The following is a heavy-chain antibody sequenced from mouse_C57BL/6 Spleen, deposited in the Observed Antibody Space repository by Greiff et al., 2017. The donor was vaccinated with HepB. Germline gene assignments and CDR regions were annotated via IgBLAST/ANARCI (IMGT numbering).Heavy chain of an antibody. CDR2: IHPNSGST. CDR1: GYTFTSYW. V-gene: IGHV1-64*01. Sequence: VQLQQPGAELVKPGASVKLSCKASGYTFTSYWMHWVKQRPGQGLEWIGMIHPNSGSTNYNEKFKSKATLTVDKSSSTAYMQLSSLTSEDSAVYYCARDDYGWYFDVWGTWTTVTVSS. CDR3: ARDDYGWYFDV. D-gene: IGHD2-4*01. J-gene: IGHJ1*03.